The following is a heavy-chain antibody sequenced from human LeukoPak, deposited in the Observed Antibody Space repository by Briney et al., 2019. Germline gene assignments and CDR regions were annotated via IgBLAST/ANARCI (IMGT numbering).Heavy chain of an antibody. V-gene: IGHV3-23*01. CDR2: ISGSASST. CDR3: AKRSSTSSGYFDL. Sequence: GGSLRLSCAASGFTFSNYAMSWVRQAPGKGLEWVSAISGSASSTYHADSVKGRFTISRDNSKNTLYLQMNSLRADDTAVYYCAKRSSTSSGYFDLWGWGTLVTVSS. J-gene: IGHJ4*02. CDR1: GFTFSNYA. D-gene: IGHD3-22*01.